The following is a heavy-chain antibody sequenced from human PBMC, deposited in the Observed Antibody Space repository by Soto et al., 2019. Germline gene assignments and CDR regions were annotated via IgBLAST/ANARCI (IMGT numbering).Heavy chain of an antibody. CDR1: GAPITWGDYS. CDR2: IFHGGTT. CDR3: ARGRVVVPAAVMFNCLDP. V-gene: IGHV4-30-2*01. D-gene: IGHD2-2*01. Sequence: SETLSLTCALSGAPITWGDYSWNWIRQPPGKGLEWIGYIFHGGTTSYNPSLRSRVTISVDRSRTQFSLKMSSVTAADTAVYYCARGRVVVPAAVMFNCLDPWGQGALVTVSS. J-gene: IGHJ5*02.